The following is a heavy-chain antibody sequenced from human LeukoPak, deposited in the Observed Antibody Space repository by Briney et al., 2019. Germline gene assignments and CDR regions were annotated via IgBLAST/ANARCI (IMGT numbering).Heavy chain of an antibody. J-gene: IGHJ4*02. CDR3: TTDIRRSNVWPYSVY. D-gene: IGHD6-19*01. Sequence: GGSLRLSCAASGFTFSNAWMSWVRQAPGKGLEWVGRVKSKTDGGTPDYVAPLKGRFTIARDDSQNTLYLQMNSLKTEDTALYYCTTDIRRSNVWPYSVYWGQGTLVTVSS. CDR2: VKSKTDGGTP. V-gene: IGHV3-15*01. CDR1: GFTFSNAW.